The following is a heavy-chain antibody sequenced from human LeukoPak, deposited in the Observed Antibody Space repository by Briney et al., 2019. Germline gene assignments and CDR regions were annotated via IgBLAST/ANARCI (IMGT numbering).Heavy chain of an antibody. D-gene: IGHD2-21*02. CDR1: GGTFSSYA. Sequence: GASVNVSCKASGGTFSSYAISWVRQAPGQGLEWMGGIIPIFGTANYAQKFQGRVTITADESTSTAYMELSSLRSEDTAVYYCARSPYYCGGDCNYYYGMDVWGQGTTVTVSS. CDR3: ARSPYYCGGDCNYYYGMDV. J-gene: IGHJ6*02. V-gene: IGHV1-69*13. CDR2: IIPIFGTA.